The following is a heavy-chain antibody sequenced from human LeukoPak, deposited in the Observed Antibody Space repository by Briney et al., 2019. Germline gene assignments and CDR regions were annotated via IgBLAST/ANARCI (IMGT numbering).Heavy chain of an antibody. CDR1: GFTFGDYA. CDR2: IRSKAYGGTT. D-gene: IGHD6-19*01. CDR3: TRDSPTYSSGWYLGDY. V-gene: IGHV3-49*03. J-gene: IGHJ4*02. Sequence: GGSLRLSCTASGFTFGDYAMSWFRQAPGKGLEWVGFIRSKAYGGTTEYAASVKGRFTISRDDSKSIAYPQMNSLKTEDTAVYYCTRDSPTYSSGWYLGDYWGQGTLVTVSS.